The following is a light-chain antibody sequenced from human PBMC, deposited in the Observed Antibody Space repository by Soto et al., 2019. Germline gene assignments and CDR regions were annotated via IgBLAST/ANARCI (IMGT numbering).Light chain of an antibody. J-gene: IGLJ1*01. CDR3: SSYTSSSTYV. Sequence: QSALTQPASVSGSPGQSITISCTGTSIDVGGYNYVSWYQQHPGKAPKFMIYDVSNRPSGVSNRFSGSKSGNTASLTISGLQAEDEADYYCSSYTSSSTYVFGTGT. V-gene: IGLV2-14*01. CDR1: SIDVGGYNY. CDR2: DVS.